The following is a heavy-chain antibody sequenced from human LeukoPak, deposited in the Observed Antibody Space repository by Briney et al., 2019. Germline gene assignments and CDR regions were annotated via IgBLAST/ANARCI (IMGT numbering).Heavy chain of an antibody. Sequence: SGPALVEPTQTLTLTCTFSGFSLSTRGMCVSWVRQPPGKALEWLARIDWDDDKYYSTSLKTRLTVSKDTSKNQVVLIMTNMDPVDTATYYCARIRMSGDSGGHYYYGMDVWGHGTTVTVSS. CDR2: IDWDDDK. V-gene: IGHV2-70*11. D-gene: IGHD4-17*01. CDR1: GFSLSTRGMC. J-gene: IGHJ6*02. CDR3: ARIRMSGDSGGHYYYGMDV.